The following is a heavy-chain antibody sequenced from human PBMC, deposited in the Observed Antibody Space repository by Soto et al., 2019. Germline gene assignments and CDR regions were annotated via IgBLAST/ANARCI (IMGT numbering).Heavy chain of an antibody. CDR3: ARVPSPFESHDAKDV. J-gene: IGHJ6*02. D-gene: IGHD3-16*01. Sequence: PSEALSDSYSVSGGSIRTGNKHGCWIRQPPGKGLEWIGYIFSSGTTYYNPSLKSRLTMSLDASQNQFSLKLNSLTDADTAVYCVARVPSPFESHDAKDVWGQATMVT. CDR1: GGSIRTGNKH. V-gene: IGHV4-30-4*01. CDR2: IFSSGTT.